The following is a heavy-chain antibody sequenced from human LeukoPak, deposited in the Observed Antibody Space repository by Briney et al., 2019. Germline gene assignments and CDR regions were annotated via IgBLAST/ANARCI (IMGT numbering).Heavy chain of an antibody. V-gene: IGHV3-7*01. J-gene: IGHJ2*01. Sequence: GGSLRLSCAASGFTFSTSWMNWVRQAPGKGLEWVASIKPDGNEKYYMDSVKGRFTISRDNAKNSLYLHMNSLRAEDTAMYYCARDSRYWSTTSCYPNWYFDLWGRGTPVTVSS. CDR1: GFTFSTSW. CDR3: ARDSRYWSTTSCYPNWYFDL. CDR2: IKPDGNEK. D-gene: IGHD2-2*01.